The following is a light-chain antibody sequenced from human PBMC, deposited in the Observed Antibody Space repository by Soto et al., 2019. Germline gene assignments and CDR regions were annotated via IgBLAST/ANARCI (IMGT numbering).Light chain of an antibody. CDR1: QSVNSAY. V-gene: IGKV3-20*01. CDR3: QQCADSPPRLI. CDR2: GAS. Sequence: EIVLTQSPCTLSLSPGERATLSCRASQSVNSAYLAWYQQEPGQAPRLLIYGASNRAAGIPDRFSGSGSGTDFTLTISRLEPEDFAVYYCQQCADSPPRLIFGGGSKVDIK. J-gene: IGKJ4*01.